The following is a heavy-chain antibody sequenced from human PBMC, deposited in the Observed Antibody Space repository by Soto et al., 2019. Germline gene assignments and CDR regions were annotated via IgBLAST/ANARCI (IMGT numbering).Heavy chain of an antibody. V-gene: IGHV3-43*01. Sequence: VGSLRLSCAASGFTFNAYTMHWVRQAPGKGLEWVSLISWDGGITYYGDSVKGRFTVSRDNSDNSLYLQMTSLRSDDTAFYYCAKDSYDILTGQKRYFDSWGQGTLVNVSS. CDR1: GFTFNAYT. CDR2: ISWDGGIT. D-gene: IGHD3-9*01. J-gene: IGHJ4*02. CDR3: AKDSYDILTGQKRYFDS.